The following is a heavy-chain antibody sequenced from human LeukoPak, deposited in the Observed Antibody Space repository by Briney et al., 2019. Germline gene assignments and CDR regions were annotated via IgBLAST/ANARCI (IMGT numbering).Heavy chain of an antibody. V-gene: IGHV5-51*01. D-gene: IGHD1-26*01. CDR1: GYSFTSYW. Sequence: GESLKISCEGSGYSFTSYWIGWVRQMPGKGLEWMGIIYPHDSDTRYSPSFQGQVTISADKSINTAYLQWSSLKASDTAMYYCGRWRSGYYVDYWGQGTLVTVSS. CDR2: IYPHDSDT. CDR3: GRWRSGYYVDY. J-gene: IGHJ4*02.